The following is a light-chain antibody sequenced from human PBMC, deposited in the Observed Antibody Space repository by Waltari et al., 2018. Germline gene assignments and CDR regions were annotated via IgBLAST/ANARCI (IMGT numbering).Light chain of an antibody. CDR1: QSVSSSY. J-gene: IGKJ2*01. CDR3: QQYGSSRGT. V-gene: IGKV3-20*01. CDR2: GAS. Sequence: EIVLTQSPGTLSLSPGERATLSCRASQSVSSSYLAWYQQKHGQAPRLLIYGASSRATGIPDRFSGSGSGTDFTLTIIRLEPEEFAVYYCQQYGSSRGTFGQGTKLEIK.